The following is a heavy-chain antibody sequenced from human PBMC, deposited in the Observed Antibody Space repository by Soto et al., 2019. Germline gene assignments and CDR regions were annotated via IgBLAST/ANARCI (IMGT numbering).Heavy chain of an antibody. CDR3: ARPGYYDSSGFFNFDH. D-gene: IGHD3-22*01. CDR2: IYPDDSDT. Sequence: GESLKISCKASGYSLNTYWIGWVRQLPGKGLEWMGIIYPDDSDTRYSPSFQGQVTISADKSFTTVYLQWNSLKASDTAIYYCARPGYYDSSGFFNFDHWGQGTLVTVSS. V-gene: IGHV5-51*01. CDR1: GYSLNTYW. J-gene: IGHJ4*02.